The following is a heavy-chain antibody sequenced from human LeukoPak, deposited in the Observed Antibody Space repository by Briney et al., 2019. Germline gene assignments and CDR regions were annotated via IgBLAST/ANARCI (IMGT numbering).Heavy chain of an antibody. D-gene: IGHD1-26*01. CDR2: IYTSGST. V-gene: IGHV4-61*02. Sequence: PSQTLSLTCTVSGGSISSGSYYWSWIRQPAGKGLEWIGRIYTSGSTNYNPSLKSRVTISVDTSKNQFSLKLSYVTAADTAVYYCARDRSGLELIFDYWGPGTLVTVSS. CDR3: ARDRSGLELIFDY. CDR1: GGSISSGSYY. J-gene: IGHJ4*02.